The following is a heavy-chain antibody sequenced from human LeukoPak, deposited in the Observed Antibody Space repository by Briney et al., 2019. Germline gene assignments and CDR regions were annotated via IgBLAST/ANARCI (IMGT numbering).Heavy chain of an antibody. V-gene: IGHV1-2*02. Sequence: ASVKVSCKASGYTFTGYFIHWVRQAPGQGLEWMGWINPNNGDTNYAQKFQGRVTMTRDTSISTAYMELSRLRSDDTAVYYCARDKRGIAAAGIPGDYWGQGTLVTVSS. D-gene: IGHD6-13*01. CDR1: GYTFTGYF. CDR2: INPNNGDT. J-gene: IGHJ4*02. CDR3: ARDKRGIAAAGIPGDY.